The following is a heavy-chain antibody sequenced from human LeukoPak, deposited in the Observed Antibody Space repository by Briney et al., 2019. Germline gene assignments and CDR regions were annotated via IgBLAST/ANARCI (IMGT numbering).Heavy chain of an antibody. CDR2: ISGSGGNT. D-gene: IGHD3-22*01. J-gene: IGHJ4*02. CDR1: GFTFSSYA. CDR3: VKERSASYYYDSSGYSNYNFDY. V-gene: IGHV3-23*01. Sequence: GGSLRLSCAASGFTFSSYAMSWVRQAPGKGLEWISVISGSGGNTNYADSVKGRFTISRDNSKNTLYPQMNSLRAEDTAVYYCVKERSASYYYDSSGYSNYNFDYWGQGTLVTISS.